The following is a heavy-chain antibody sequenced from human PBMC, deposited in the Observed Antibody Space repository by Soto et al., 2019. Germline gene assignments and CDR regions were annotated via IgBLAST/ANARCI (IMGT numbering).Heavy chain of an antibody. CDR3: VLSGTATVAFDI. D-gene: IGHD1-7*01. Sequence: QVQVVESGGGVVQPGRSLRLSCAASGFTFSIYDMHWVRQAPGKGLEGLASISHDGKNRYYAGSVRGRFTISRDNSRNTMYLQMNSLRRDDTAVYSCVLSGTATVAFDIWGQGTMVTVSS. V-gene: IGHV3-30*04. CDR1: GFTFSIYD. J-gene: IGHJ3*02. CDR2: ISHDGKNR.